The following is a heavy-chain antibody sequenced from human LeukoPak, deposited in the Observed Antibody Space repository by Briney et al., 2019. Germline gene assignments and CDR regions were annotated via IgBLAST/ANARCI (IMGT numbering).Heavy chain of an antibody. V-gene: IGHV1-69*05. CDR3: ARGGYYYDSSGYSYDAFDI. CDR2: IIPIFGTA. CDR1: GGTFSSYA. D-gene: IGHD3-22*01. J-gene: IGHJ3*02. Sequence: SSVKVSCKASGGTFSSYAISWVRQAPGQGLEWMGGIIPIFGTANYAQKFQGRVTITTDESTSTAYMELSSLRPEDTAVYYCARGGYYYDSSGYSYDAFDIWGQGTMVTVSS.